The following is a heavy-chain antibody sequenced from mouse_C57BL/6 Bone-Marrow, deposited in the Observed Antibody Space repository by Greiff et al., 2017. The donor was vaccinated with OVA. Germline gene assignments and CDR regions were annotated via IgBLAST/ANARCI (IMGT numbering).Heavy chain of an antibody. D-gene: IGHD1-1*01. J-gene: IGHJ3*01. CDR3: VRRGTTVVEDWFAY. V-gene: IGHV10-1*01. CDR1: GFSFNTYA. CDR2: IRSKSNNYAT. Sequence: EVMLVESGGGLVQPKGSLKLSCAASGFSFNTYAMHWVRQAPGQGLEWVARIRSKSNNYATYYADSVKDIFTISSDDSESMLYLQMNNLKTEDTAMYYGVRRGTTVVEDWFAYWGQGTLVTVSA.